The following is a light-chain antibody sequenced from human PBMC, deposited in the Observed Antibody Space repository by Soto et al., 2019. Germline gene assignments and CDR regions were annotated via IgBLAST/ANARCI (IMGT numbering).Light chain of an antibody. Sequence: DGQMTQSPSTLSASVGDRVTMTCLAIEFISDWLAWYQQKAGKAPKLLIYYASTLESGVPGRFRGSGVGTHFTLTISGLQPEDFATYHCQHYNSYSRAFGQGTKVDIK. J-gene: IGKJ1*01. CDR1: EFISDW. CDR2: YAS. V-gene: IGKV1-5*01. CDR3: QHYNSYSRA.